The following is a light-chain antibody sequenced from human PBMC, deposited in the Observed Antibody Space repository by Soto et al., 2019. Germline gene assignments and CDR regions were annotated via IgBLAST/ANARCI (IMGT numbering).Light chain of an antibody. Sequence: QSVLTQPPSVSGAPGQRVTIYCTGSSSNIGTDYDVHWYQHLPGTAPKLLIYGNNNRPSGVPDRFSGSKSATSASLAITGLQAEDEADYYCQSYDISLSGSKVFGGGTKLTVL. CDR3: QSYDISLSGSKV. V-gene: IGLV1-40*01. CDR2: GNN. J-gene: IGLJ2*01. CDR1: SSNIGTDYD.